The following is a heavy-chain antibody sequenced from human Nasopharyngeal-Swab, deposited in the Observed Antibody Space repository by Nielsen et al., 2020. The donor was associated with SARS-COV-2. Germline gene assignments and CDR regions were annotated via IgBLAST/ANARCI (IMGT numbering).Heavy chain of an antibody. J-gene: IGHJ5*02. V-gene: IGHV3-64*04. CDR3: ARTDYGSTFDP. CDR1: GFTFSSYA. D-gene: IGHD4-23*01. Sequence: GESLKISCSASGFTFSSYAMHWVRQAPGKGLEYVSAISSNGGSTYYADSVKGRFTISRDNAKNSLYLQMNSLRAEDTAVYYCARTDYGSTFDPWGQGTLVTVSS. CDR2: ISSNGGST.